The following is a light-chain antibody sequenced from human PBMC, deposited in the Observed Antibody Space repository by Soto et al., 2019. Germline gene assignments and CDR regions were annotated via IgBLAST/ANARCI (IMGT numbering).Light chain of an antibody. CDR2: SNN. V-gene: IGLV1-44*01. Sequence: QSALTQPPSASGTPGQRVTMSCSGSSSNIGSNTVNWYQQLPGTAPKLLIYSNNQRPSGVPDRFSGSKSGTSASLAISWLLSEDEADYYCSTWDDSLSALVVFGGGTKVTVL. CDR1: SSNIGSNT. J-gene: IGLJ2*01. CDR3: STWDDSLSALVV.